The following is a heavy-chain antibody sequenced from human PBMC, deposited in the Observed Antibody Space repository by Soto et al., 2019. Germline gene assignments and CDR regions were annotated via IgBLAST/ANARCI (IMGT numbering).Heavy chain of an antibody. CDR3: ARPIRDGMDV. D-gene: IGHD3-9*01. J-gene: IGHJ6*02. Sequence: QLQLQESGPGLVKPSETLSLTCTVSGGSISSSSFYWGWIRQPPGKGLEWIGSVYYSGTTYYNPSPKSRVTISVDTSKNQFSLKLSSVTAADTAVYYCARPIRDGMDVWGQGTTVTVSS. CDR2: VYYSGTT. CDR1: GGSISSSSFY. V-gene: IGHV4-39*01.